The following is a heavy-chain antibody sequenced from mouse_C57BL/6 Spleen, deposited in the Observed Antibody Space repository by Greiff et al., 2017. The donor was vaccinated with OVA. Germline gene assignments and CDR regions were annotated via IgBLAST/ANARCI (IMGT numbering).Heavy chain of an antibody. CDR2: IDPEDGET. CDR3: ARGYEGFDY. CDR1: GFNINDYY. Sequence: DVKLQESGAELVKPGASVKLSCTASGFNINDYYMHWVKQRTEQGLEWIGRIDPEDGETKYAPKFQGKATITADTSSNTAYLHLSSLTSEDTAFNYCARGYEGFDYWGQGTTLTVSS. D-gene: IGHD1-2*01. V-gene: IGHV14-2*01. J-gene: IGHJ2*01.